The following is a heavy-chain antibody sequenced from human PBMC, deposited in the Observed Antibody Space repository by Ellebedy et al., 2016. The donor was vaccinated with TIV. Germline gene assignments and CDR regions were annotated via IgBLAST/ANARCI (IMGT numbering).Heavy chain of an antibody. J-gene: IGHJ5*02. Sequence: SETLSLTCAVSGGSISSSSYYWGWIRQPPGTGLVWIGTIFHSGSTFYNPSLQSRVTISVDTSRNQFSLKVSYGTAADTAVYYCARQKRHNWNDVGSDWFDPWGQGTLVAVSS. V-gene: IGHV4-39*01. CDR2: IFHSGST. D-gene: IGHD1-1*01. CDR3: ARQKRHNWNDVGSDWFDP. CDR1: GGSISSSSYY.